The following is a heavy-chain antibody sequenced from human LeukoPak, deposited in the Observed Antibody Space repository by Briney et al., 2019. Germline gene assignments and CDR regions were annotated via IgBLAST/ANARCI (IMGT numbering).Heavy chain of an antibody. J-gene: IGHJ4*02. CDR2: INHSGNSP. CDR3: AGSPGPYDSSGY. CDR1: GDTFNSYY. V-gene: IGHV1-46*02. Sequence: HAPSVTLSCKASGDTFNSYYMHWVRQAPRQGIDWMGIINHSGNSPSYGQKFKGRGTMTRDRSTTSVYMELSSLRSEDTAVYYCAGSPGPYDSSGYWGEGTLVTVSS. D-gene: IGHD3-22*01.